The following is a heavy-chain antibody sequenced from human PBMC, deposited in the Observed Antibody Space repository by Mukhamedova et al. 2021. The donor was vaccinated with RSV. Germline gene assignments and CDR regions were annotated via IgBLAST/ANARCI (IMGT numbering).Heavy chain of an antibody. J-gene: IGHJ4*02. CDR2: INHSGST. V-gene: IGHV4-34*01. Sequence: GEINHSGSTNYNPSLKSRVTISVDTSKNQFSLKLSSVTAADTAEYYCARGTAAAGLNYWGQGTLVTVSS. D-gene: IGHD6-13*01. CDR3: ARGTAAAGLNY.